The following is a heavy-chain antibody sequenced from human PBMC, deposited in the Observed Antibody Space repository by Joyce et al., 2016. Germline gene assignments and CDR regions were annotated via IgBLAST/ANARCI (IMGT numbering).Heavy chain of an antibody. V-gene: IGHV3-30-3*01. Sequence: QVQLVESGGGVVQPGRSLRLSCAASGFTFRSYAMHWVRQATGKGLGWVAVISYDGNNKYYADSVKGRLTISRDNSRNTLYLQMNSLRAEDTAVYYCARDLGYCSTTSCYAMGFDYWGQGTLVTVSS. CDR1: GFTFRSYA. CDR3: ARDLGYCSTTSCYAMGFDY. D-gene: IGHD2-2*03. J-gene: IGHJ4*02. CDR2: ISYDGNNK.